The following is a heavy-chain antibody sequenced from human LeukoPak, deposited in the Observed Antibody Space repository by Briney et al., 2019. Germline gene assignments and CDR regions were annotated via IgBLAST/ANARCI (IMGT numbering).Heavy chain of an antibody. V-gene: IGHV3-7*01. J-gene: IGHJ4*02. D-gene: IGHD5-24*01. CDR1: GFTFTNYW. CDR3: AGGSRWLIDY. CDR2: IKQDGSEK. Sequence: PGGSLRLSCAASGFTFTNYWMNWVRQAPGKGLEWVANIKQDGSEKNYVDSLKGRFTISRDNAKNSLYLQMNSLRVEDTAVYYCAGGSRWLIDYWGQGTLVTVSS.